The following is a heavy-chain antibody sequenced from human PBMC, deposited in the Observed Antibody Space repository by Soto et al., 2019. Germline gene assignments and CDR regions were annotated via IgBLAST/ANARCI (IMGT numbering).Heavy chain of an antibody. V-gene: IGHV4-31*03. CDR2: IYYSGST. CDR1: GGSIRSGGYY. CDR3: ARVDSSGYYINPHFDY. J-gene: IGHJ4*02. D-gene: IGHD3-22*01. Sequence: QVQLQESGPGLVKPSQTLSLTCTVSGGSIRSGGYYWSWIRQHPGKGLERIGYIYYSGSTYYNPSRKSRVTISVDTSKHQFSLKLHSVTAADTSLYYCARVDSSGYYINPHFDYWGQGTLVTVSS.